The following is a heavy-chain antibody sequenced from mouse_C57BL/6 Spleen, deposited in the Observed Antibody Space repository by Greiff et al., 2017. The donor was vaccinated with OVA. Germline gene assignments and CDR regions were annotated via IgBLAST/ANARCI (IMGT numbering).Heavy chain of an antibody. CDR2: INPNNGGT. CDR3: ARRGYGNYERVYYFDY. D-gene: IGHD2-10*02. V-gene: IGHV1-18*01. Sequence: EVKLQESGPELVKPGASVKIPCKASGYTFTDYNMDWVKQSHGKSLEWIGDINPNNGGTIYNQKFKGKATLTVDKSSSTAYMELRSLTSEDTAVYYCARRGYGNYERVYYFDYWGQGTTLTVSS. J-gene: IGHJ2*01. CDR1: GYTFTDYN.